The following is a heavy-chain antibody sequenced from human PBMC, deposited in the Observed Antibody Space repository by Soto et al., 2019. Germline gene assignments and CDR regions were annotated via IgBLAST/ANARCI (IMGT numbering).Heavy chain of an antibody. Sequence: QPGGSLRLSCAASGFTFSSYAMSWVRQAPGKGLEWVSAISGSGGSTYYADSVKGRFTISRDNSKNTLYLQMNSLRADDTAVYYCAKSMYDILTGYSDYWGQGTLVTVSS. CDR3: AKSMYDILTGYSDY. V-gene: IGHV3-23*01. D-gene: IGHD3-9*01. CDR1: GFTFSSYA. J-gene: IGHJ4*02. CDR2: ISGSGGST.